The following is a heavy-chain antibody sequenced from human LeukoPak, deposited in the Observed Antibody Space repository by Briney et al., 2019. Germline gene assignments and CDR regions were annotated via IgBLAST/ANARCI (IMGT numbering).Heavy chain of an antibody. D-gene: IGHD4-11*01. CDR2: INHSGST. V-gene: IGHV4-34*01. CDR3: ARTSTITTAFDP. Sequence: PSETLSLTCAVYGGSFSGYYWSWIRQPPGKGLEWFGEINHSGSTNYNPSLESRFTISVDTSKNQFSLRLTSATAADTAVYYCARTSTITTAFDPWGQGTLVTVSS. J-gene: IGHJ5*02. CDR1: GGSFSGYY.